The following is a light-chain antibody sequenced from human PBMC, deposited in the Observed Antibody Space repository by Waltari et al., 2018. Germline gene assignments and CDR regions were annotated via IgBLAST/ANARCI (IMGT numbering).Light chain of an antibody. CDR1: QIVLYNSNNKYY. V-gene: IGKV4-1*01. CDR2: WAS. J-gene: IGKJ3*01. CDR3: QQYYTTPFT. Sequence: DIVMTQSPDSLAVSLGERATINCKSSQIVLYNSNNKYYLAWYQQKPGPPPKLLIYWASTRESGVPDRFSGSGSGTDFTLTVSSLQAEDVAVYYCQQYYTTPFTFGPGTKVDI.